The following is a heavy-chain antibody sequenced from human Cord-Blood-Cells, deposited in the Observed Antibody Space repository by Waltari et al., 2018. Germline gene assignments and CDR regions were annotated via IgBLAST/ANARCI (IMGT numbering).Heavy chain of an antibody. J-gene: IGHJ3*02. CDR2: IYYSGST. V-gene: IGHV4-39*01. CDR3: ARHQTGTDAFDI. Sequence: QLQLQASGPGLVKTSETLSRTCTVSGGSISSSSYYWGWIRQPPGKGLECIGSIYYSGSTYYNPSLKSRVTISVDTSKNQFSLKLSSVTAADTAVYYWARHQTGTDAFDIWGQGTMVTVSS. D-gene: IGHD7-27*01. CDR1: GGSISSSSYY.